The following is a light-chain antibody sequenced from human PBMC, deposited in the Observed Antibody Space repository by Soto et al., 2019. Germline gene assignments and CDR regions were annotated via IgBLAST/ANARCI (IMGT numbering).Light chain of an antibody. Sequence: QSVLTQPPSASGSPGQSVTISYTGTSSDIGAFNSISWYQQYPGKAPKLIIFDITQRPSGVPDRFSGSKSANTASLTVSGLQDEDEADYHCSSHAGSNSLMVFGGGTKVTVL. CDR1: SSDIGAFNS. J-gene: IGLJ2*01. V-gene: IGLV2-8*01. CDR3: SSHAGSNSLMV. CDR2: DIT.